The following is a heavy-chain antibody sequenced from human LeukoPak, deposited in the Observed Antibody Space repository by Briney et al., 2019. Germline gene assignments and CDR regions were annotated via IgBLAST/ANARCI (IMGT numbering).Heavy chain of an antibody. CDR1: GFTFSSYG. CDR2: IWYDGSNK. J-gene: IGHJ4*02. CDR3: ARGSRVRQYYFDY. Sequence: GGSLRLSCAAFGFTFSSYGMHWVRQAPGKGLEWVAVIWYDGSNKYYADSVKGRFTISRDNSKNTLYLQMNSLRAEDTAVYYCARGSRVRQYYFDYWGQGALVTVSS. V-gene: IGHV3-33*01. D-gene: IGHD6-19*01.